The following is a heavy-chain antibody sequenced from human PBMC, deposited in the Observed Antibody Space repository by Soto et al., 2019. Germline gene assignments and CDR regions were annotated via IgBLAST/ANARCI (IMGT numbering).Heavy chain of an antibody. Sequence: QLQLAQSGADVKKAGSSVKVSCKASGGTLSNSAFSWVRQAPGQGLEWMGGIIPVFGIVNYAQKFQDRVTITADESTSTAYMERRSLGSEDTAVYFCATGRIVVVGSRAYYGMDVWGQGTTVTV. J-gene: IGHJ6*02. D-gene: IGHD3-22*01. CDR1: GGTLSNSA. V-gene: IGHV1-69*19. CDR3: ATGRIVVVGSRAYYGMDV. CDR2: IIPVFGIV.